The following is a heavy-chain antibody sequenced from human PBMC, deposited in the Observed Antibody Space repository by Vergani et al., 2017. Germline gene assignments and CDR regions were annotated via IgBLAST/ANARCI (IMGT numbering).Heavy chain of an antibody. D-gene: IGHD4-17*01. V-gene: IGHV4-59*01. CDR1: GGSISSYY. J-gene: IGHJ4*02. Sequence: QVQLQESGPGLVKPSETLSLTCTVSGGSISSYYWSWIRQPPGKGLEWIGYINYSGSTNYNPSLKSRVTISVDTSKNQFSLKLSSVTAADTAVYYCARGLSSTAPIDYWGQGTLVTVSS. CDR2: INYSGST. CDR3: ARGLSSTAPIDY.